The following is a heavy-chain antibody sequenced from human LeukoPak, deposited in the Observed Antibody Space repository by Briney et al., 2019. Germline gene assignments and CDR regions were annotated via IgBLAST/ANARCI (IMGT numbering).Heavy chain of an antibody. Sequence: ASVKVSCKASGYTFTSYDINWVRQATGQGLEWMGWMNPNSGNTGYAQKFQGRVTMTRNTSISTAYMELSSLRSEDTAVYYCARDRTPVTMVWGVTTISHFDYWGQGTLVTVSS. D-gene: IGHD3-10*01. J-gene: IGHJ4*02. V-gene: IGHV1-8*01. CDR1: GYTFTSYD. CDR3: ARDRTPVTMVWGVTTISHFDY. CDR2: MNPNSGNT.